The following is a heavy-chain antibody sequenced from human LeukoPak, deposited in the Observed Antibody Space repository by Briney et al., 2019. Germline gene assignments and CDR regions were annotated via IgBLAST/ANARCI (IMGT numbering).Heavy chain of an antibody. CDR1: GYTFTSYG. D-gene: IGHD3-22*01. CDR3: ARDWVYDSSGYLGY. Sequence: GASVKVSCMASGYTFTSYGISWVRQAPGQGLEWMGWISAYNGNTNYAQKLQGRVTMTTDTSTSTAYMELRSLRSDDTAVYYCARDWVYDSSGYLGYWGQGTLVTVSS. V-gene: IGHV1-18*01. CDR2: ISAYNGNT. J-gene: IGHJ4*02.